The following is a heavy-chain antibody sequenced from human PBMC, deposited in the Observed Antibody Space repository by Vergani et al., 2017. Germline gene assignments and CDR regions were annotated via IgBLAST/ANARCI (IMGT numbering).Heavy chain of an antibody. D-gene: IGHD2-2*01. V-gene: IGHV3-21*01. CDR1: GFTFSSYS. CDR3: AREDCSSTNCYHYYYYYMDV. J-gene: IGHJ6*03. Sequence: VQLVESGGGLVKPGGSLRLSCAASGFTFSSYSMNWVRQAPGKGLEWVSSISSDSIYIYYGDSVKGRFTISRDNAKNSLYLQMNSLRAEDTAVYYCAREDCSSTNCYHYYYYYMDVWGKGTTVTVSS. CDR2: ISSDSIYI.